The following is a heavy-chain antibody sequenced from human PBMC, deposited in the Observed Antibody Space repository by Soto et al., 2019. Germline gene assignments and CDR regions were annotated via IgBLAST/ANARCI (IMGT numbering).Heavy chain of an antibody. D-gene: IGHD4-17*01. CDR3: AKGYYGDYGFDY. CDR2: ISGSGGST. J-gene: IGHJ4*02. V-gene: IGHV3-23*01. Sequence: GESLKISCAASGFTFSSYAMSWVRQAPGKGLEWVSAISGSGGSTYYADSVKGRFTISRDNSKNTLYLQMNSLRAEDTAVYYCAKGYYGDYGFDYWGQGTLVTVSS. CDR1: GFTFSSYA.